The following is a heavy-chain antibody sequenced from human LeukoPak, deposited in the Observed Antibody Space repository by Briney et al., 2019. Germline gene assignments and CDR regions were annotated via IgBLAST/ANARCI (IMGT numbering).Heavy chain of an antibody. CDR2: IIQILGIA. V-gene: IGHV1-69*04. CDR3: ARTSFHYSYGYGGGLYFDY. J-gene: IGHJ4*02. CDR1: GGTFSSYA. D-gene: IGHD5-18*01. Sequence: SVKVSCKASGGTFSSYAISWVRQAPGQGLEWMGRIIQILGIANYAQKFQGRVTITADKSTSTAYMELSSLRSEDTAVYYCARTSFHYSYGYGGGLYFDYWGQGTLVTVSS.